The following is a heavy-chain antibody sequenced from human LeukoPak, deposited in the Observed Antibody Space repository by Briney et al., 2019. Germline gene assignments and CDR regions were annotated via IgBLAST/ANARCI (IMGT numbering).Heavy chain of an antibody. CDR1: GFTFSRYG. V-gene: IGHV3-30*18. D-gene: IGHD3-10*02. CDR3: AELGITMIGGV. CDR2: ISYDGSNK. J-gene: IGHJ6*04. Sequence: GGSLRLSCAASGFTFSRYGMHWVRQAPGKGLEWVAQISYDGSNKHYGDSVKGRFTIARDNSKNTLFLQMNSLRGEDTAVYYCAELGITMIGGVWGKGTTVTISS.